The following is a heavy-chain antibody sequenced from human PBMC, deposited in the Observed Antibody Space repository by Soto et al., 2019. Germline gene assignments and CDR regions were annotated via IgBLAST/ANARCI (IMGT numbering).Heavy chain of an antibody. CDR1: GFTFSDYY. CDR3: ASGTYYCSGGSCYNY. J-gene: IGHJ4*02. CDR2: ISSSGSTI. V-gene: IGHV3-11*01. Sequence: GGSLRLSCAASGFTFSDYYMSWIRQATGKGLEWVSYISSSGSTIYYADSVKGRFTISRDNAKNSLYLQMNSLRAEDTAVYYCASGTYYCSGGSCYNYWGQGTLVTVSS. D-gene: IGHD2-15*01.